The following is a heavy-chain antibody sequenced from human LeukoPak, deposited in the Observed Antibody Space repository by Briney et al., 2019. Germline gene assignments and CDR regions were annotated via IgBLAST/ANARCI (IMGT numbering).Heavy chain of an antibody. V-gene: IGHV4-59*12. CDR2: MYYSGTT. CDR1: GGSISSYY. Sequence: KPSETLSLTCTVSGGSISSYYWSWIRQPPGKGLEWIGTMYYSGTTYYNPSLKSRVTISLDTSKNQFSLNLSSVTATDTAVYYCARVDIVATIAKYYFDDWGQGTLVTVSS. CDR3: ARVDIVATIAKYYFDD. D-gene: IGHD5-12*01. J-gene: IGHJ4*02.